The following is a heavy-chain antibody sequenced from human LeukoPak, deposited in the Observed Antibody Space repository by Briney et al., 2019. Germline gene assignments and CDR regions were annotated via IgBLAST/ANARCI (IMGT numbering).Heavy chain of an antibody. V-gene: IGHV3-33*06. J-gene: IGHJ4*02. Sequence: GGSLRLSCAASGFTFSSYGMHWVRQAPGKGLEWVAVIWYDGSNKYYADSVKGRFTISRDNSKNTLYLQMNSLRAEDTAVYYCAKTYYYDSSGQIPDYYFDYWGQGTLVTVSS. CDR1: GFTFSSYG. CDR3: AKTYYYDSSGQIPDYYFDY. CDR2: IWYDGSNK. D-gene: IGHD3-22*01.